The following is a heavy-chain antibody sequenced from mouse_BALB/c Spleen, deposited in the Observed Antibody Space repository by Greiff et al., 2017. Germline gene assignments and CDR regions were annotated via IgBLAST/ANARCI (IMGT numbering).Heavy chain of an antibody. D-gene: IGHD2-4*01. Sequence: VHVKQSGPELVKPGASMKISCKASGYSFTGYTMNWVKQSHGKNLEWIGLINPYNGGTSYNQKFKGKATLTVDKSSSTAYMELLSLTSEDSAVYYCARQDYDVGYAMDYWGQGTSVTVSS. CDR2: INPYNGGT. J-gene: IGHJ4*01. CDR3: ARQDYDVGYAMDY. V-gene: IGHV1-18*01. CDR1: GYSFTGYT.